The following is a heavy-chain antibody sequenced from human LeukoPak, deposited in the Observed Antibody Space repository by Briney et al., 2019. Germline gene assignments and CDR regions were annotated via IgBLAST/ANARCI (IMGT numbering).Heavy chain of an antibody. CDR2: IYTSGST. V-gene: IGHV4-4*09. Sequence: SEILSLTCTVSGGSISSYYWSWIRQPPGKGLEWIGYIYTSGSTNYNPSLKSRVTISVDTSKNQFSLKLSSVTAADTAVYYCARSFAAGRPPGYWGQGTLVTVSS. D-gene: IGHD6-13*01. CDR3: ARSFAAGRPPGY. J-gene: IGHJ4*02. CDR1: GGSISSYY.